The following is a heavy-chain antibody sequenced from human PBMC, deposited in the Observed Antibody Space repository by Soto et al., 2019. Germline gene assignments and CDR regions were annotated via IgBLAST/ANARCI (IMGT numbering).Heavy chain of an antibody. CDR2: IYYSGST. CDR1: GGSISSGGYY. V-gene: IGHV4-30-4*08. CDR3: ARAFVVVVAATANWFDP. Sequence: SETLSLTCTVSGGSISSGGYYWSWIRQHPGKGLEWIGHIYYSGSTYYNPSLKSRVTISVDTSKNQFSLKLSSVTAADTAVYYCARAFVVVVAATANWFDPWGQGTLVTVSS. D-gene: IGHD2-15*01. J-gene: IGHJ5*02.